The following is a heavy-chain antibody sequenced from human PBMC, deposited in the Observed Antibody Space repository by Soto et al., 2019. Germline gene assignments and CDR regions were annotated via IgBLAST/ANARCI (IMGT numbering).Heavy chain of an antibody. D-gene: IGHD6-13*01. CDR1: GFTFSSYA. Sequence: PGESLKISCAASGFTFSSYAMNWVRQAPGKGLEWVSVISGSGGSTYYADSVKGRFTISRDNSKNTLYLQMNSLRAEDTAVYYCAKENGYSSSWFEFDYWGQGTLVTVSS. CDR3: AKENGYSSSWFEFDY. J-gene: IGHJ4*02. V-gene: IGHV3-23*01. CDR2: ISGSGGST.